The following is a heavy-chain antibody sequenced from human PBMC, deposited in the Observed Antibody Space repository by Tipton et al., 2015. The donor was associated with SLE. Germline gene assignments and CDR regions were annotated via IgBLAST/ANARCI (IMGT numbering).Heavy chain of an antibody. J-gene: IGHJ4*02. CDR1: GFTFSIYW. CDR2: MDQDGVEK. D-gene: IGHD3/OR15-3a*01. CDR3: VRDKIRVKYDFWRGYSQ. V-gene: IGHV3-7*01. Sequence: SLRLSCAASGFTFSIYWMTWVRQAPGKGLEWVATMDQDGVEKYYVDSVQGRFTISRDNARKSLFLQMNSLRAEDTAVYYCVRDKIRVKYDFWRGYSQWGQGTLVTVSS.